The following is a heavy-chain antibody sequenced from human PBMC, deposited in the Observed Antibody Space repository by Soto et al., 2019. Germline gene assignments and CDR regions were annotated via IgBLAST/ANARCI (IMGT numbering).Heavy chain of an antibody. V-gene: IGHV4-59*01. Sequence: QVHLQESGPGLVQPSETLSLTSTVSGGSISGYFCSWIRQPPGKGLEWIDYISYSGSTNYNPSLRSRGTISLDTSKNQFSLKLSSVTAADTAVYYCARTKYTNSWYYFDNWGQGTLVTVSS. D-gene: IGHD6-13*01. CDR2: ISYSGST. CDR1: GGSISGYF. CDR3: ARTKYTNSWYYFDN. J-gene: IGHJ4*02.